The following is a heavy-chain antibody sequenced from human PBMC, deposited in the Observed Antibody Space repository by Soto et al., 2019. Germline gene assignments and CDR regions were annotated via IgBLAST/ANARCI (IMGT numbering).Heavy chain of an antibody. V-gene: IGHV3-23*01. CDR3: AKGWPAATHGAEYFQH. CDR1: GFTFSSYA. D-gene: IGHD2-2*01. J-gene: IGHJ1*01. Sequence: PGGSLRLSCAASGFTFSSYAMSWVRQAPGKGLEWVSAISGSGGSTYYADSVKGRFTISRDNSKNTLYLQMNSLRAEDTAVYYCAKGWPAATHGAEYFQHWGQGTLVTVS. CDR2: ISGSGGST.